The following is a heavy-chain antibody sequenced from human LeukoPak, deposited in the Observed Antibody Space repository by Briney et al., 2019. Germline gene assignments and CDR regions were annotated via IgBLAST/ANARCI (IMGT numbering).Heavy chain of an antibody. V-gene: IGHV3-30*02. Sequence: GGSLRLSCAASGFTFSSYAMHWVRQAPGKGLEWVAFIRYDGSNKYYADSVKGRFTISRDNSKNTLYLQMNSLRAEDTAVYYCAKLSSDYYMDVWGKGTTVTVSS. CDR2: IRYDGSNK. J-gene: IGHJ6*03. CDR1: GFTFSSYA. CDR3: AKLSSDYYMDV.